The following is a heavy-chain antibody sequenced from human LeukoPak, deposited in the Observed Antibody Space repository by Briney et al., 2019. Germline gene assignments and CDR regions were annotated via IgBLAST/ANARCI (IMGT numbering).Heavy chain of an antibody. D-gene: IGHD2-8*01. CDR1: GFTFSSYD. CDR3: VKDGLMRFFDY. J-gene: IGHJ4*02. CDR2: ISHDGTNK. V-gene: IGHV3-30*18. Sequence: GGSLRLSCAASGFTFSSYDMHWVRQAPGKGLEWVALISHDGTNKQYADSVKGRFTISRDNSKNTLYLQMNSLRAEDTAVYYCVKDGLMRFFDYWGQGTLVTVSS.